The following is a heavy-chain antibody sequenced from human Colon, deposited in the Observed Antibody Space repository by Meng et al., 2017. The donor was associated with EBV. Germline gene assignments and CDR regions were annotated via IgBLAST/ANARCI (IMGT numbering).Heavy chain of an antibody. CDR3: ARGYSSGEGYFDY. J-gene: IGHJ4*02. CDR2: MYFSGST. V-gene: IGHV4-61*01. Sequence: QVQLQESGPRLVRPSETLSLTCTVSGGSVSSGSHYWNWIRQTPGKGLEWIGYMYFSGSTNYNPSLKSRVTMSVDTSKNQFSLKLSSVTAADTALYYCARGYSSGEGYFDYWGQGTLVTVPS. CDR1: GGSVSSGSHY. D-gene: IGHD6-19*01.